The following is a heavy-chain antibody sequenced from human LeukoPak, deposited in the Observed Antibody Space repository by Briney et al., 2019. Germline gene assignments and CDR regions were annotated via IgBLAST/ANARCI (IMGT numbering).Heavy chain of an antibody. V-gene: IGHV4-59*01. D-gene: IGHD6-13*01. CDR1: GGSISSYY. CDR2: IYYSGSP. J-gene: IGHJ4*02. CDR3: ASWRGGSSLPHFDY. Sequence: SETLSLTCTVSGGSISSYYWSWIRQPPGKGLEWSGYIYYSGSPNYNPSLKSRVTISVDTSKNQFSLKLSSVTAADTAVYYCASWRGGSSLPHFDYWGQGTLVTVSS.